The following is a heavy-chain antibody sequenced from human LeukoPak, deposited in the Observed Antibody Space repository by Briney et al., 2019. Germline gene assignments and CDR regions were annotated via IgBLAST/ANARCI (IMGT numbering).Heavy chain of an antibody. V-gene: IGHV4-34*01. J-gene: IGHJ4*02. CDR1: GGSFSGYY. D-gene: IGHD3-22*01. CDR2: INHRGST. CDR3: ARAGDNSGYADY. Sequence: PSETLSLTCAVYGGSFSGYYRSWIRQPPGKGLEWIGEINHRGSTNYNPSLKSRVTISVDTSKNQFSLRLSSVTAADTAVYYCARAGDNSGYADYWGQGTLVTVSS.